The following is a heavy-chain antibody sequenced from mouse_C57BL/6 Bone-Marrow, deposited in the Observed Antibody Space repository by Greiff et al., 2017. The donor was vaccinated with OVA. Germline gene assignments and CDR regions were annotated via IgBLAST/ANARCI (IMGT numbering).Heavy chain of an antibody. CDR1: GFTFSSYG. CDR3: ARHPFYCDSSYWCFDV. V-gene: IGHV5-6*02. J-gene: IGHJ1*01. Sequence: DVKLVESGGDLVKPGGSLKLSCAASGFTFSSYGMSWVRQTPDKRLEWVATISSGGSYTYYPDSVKGRFTISRDNAKNTLYLQMSRLKSEDTAMYYCARHPFYCDSSYWCFDVWGGGTTVTVSS. D-gene: IGHD1-1*01. CDR2: ISSGGSYT.